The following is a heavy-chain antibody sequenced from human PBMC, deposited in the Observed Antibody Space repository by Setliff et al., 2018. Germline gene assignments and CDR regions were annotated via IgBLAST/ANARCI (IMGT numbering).Heavy chain of an antibody. V-gene: IGHV1-69*05. J-gene: IGHJ4*02. CDR1: GGTFSSYA. CDR3: ARGRSLLWFGELSRPYYFDY. D-gene: IGHD3-10*01. CDR2: IIPIFGTA. Sequence: ASVKVSCKASGGTFSSYAISWVRQASGQGLEWMGGIIPIFGTANYAQKFQGRVTITTDESTSTAYMELSSLRSEDTAVYYCARGRSLLWFGELSRPYYFDYWGQGTLVTVSS.